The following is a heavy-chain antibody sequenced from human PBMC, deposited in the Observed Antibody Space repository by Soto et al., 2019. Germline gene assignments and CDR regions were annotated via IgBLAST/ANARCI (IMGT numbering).Heavy chain of an antibody. CDR2: IYYSGST. CDR3: ASEHSSSSSFDY. D-gene: IGHD6-6*01. V-gene: IGHV4-61*01. CDR1: GGSVSSGSYY. J-gene: IGHJ4*02. Sequence: PSETLSLTCTVSGGSVSSGSYYWSWIRQPPGKGLEWIGYIYYSGSTNYNPSLKSRVTISVDTSKNQFSLKLSSVTAADTAVYYCASEHSSSSSFDYWGQGTLVTVSS.